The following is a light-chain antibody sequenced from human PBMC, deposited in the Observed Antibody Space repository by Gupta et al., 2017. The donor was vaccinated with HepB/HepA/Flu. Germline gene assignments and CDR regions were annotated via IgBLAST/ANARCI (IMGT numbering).Light chain of an antibody. CDR2: DDN. Sequence: NFMLTQPHSVSASPGKTVTISCTRSSGSIASNYVQWYQQRPGSAPTTLIYDDNHRPSGVPDRFSGSMAGSSTSVSITIFRLKTEDDSYYHSQYSDRSDPMVFGGGTKLTVL. V-gene: IGLV6-57*03. CDR3: QYSDRSDPMV. CDR1: SGSIASNY. J-gene: IGLJ3*02.